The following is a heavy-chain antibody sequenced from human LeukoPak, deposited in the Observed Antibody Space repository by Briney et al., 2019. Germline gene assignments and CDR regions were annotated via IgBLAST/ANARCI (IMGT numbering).Heavy chain of an antibody. CDR3: AIGRGELPH. J-gene: IGHJ4*02. D-gene: IGHD1-7*01. Sequence: PGGSLRLSCAASGFTFSSYSMNWVRQAPGKGLEWVSYISSSSSAIYYADSVKGRFTISRDNSKNTLYLQMNSLRAEDTAIYYCAIGRGELPHWGQGTLVTVSS. V-gene: IGHV3-48*01. CDR1: GFTFSSYS. CDR2: ISSSSSAI.